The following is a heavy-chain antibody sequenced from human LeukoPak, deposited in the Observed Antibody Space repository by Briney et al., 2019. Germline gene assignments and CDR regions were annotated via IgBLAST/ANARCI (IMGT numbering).Heavy chain of an antibody. D-gene: IGHD3-3*01. CDR1: GFTFGDYA. J-gene: IGHJ5*02. CDR2: IRSKAYGGTT. Sequence: PGGSLRLSCTASGFTFGDYAMSWFRQAPGKGLEWVGFIRSKAYGGTTEYAASVKGRFTISRDDSKSIAYLQMNSLKTEDTAVYYCTRAFGMAPRSPFDPWGQGTLVTVSS. V-gene: IGHV3-49*03. CDR3: TRAFGMAPRSPFDP.